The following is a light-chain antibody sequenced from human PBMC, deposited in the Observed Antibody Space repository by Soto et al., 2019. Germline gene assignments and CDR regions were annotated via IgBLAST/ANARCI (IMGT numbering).Light chain of an antibody. J-gene: IGLJ3*02. Sequence: SYELTQPPSVSVSPGQTASITCSGDALPKQYAYWYQQKPGQAPVLVIYKDSERPSGIPERFSGSSSGTTVTLTISGVQAEDEADYYCQSADSSGAWVFGGGTQLTVL. CDR2: KDS. V-gene: IGLV3-25*02. CDR1: ALPKQY. CDR3: QSADSSGAWV.